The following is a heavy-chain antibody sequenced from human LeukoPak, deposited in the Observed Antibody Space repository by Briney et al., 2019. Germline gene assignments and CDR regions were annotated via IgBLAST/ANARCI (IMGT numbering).Heavy chain of an antibody. CDR1: GGTFSSYA. Sequence: SVKVSCKASGGTFSSYAISWVRQAPGQGLEWMGGIIPIFGTANYAQKFQGRVTITTDESTSTAYMELSSLRSEDTAVYYCARSHYDSSGYFHDNWFDPWGQGTLVTVSS. V-gene: IGHV1-69*05. J-gene: IGHJ5*02. D-gene: IGHD3-22*01. CDR3: ARSHYDSSGYFHDNWFDP. CDR2: IIPIFGTA.